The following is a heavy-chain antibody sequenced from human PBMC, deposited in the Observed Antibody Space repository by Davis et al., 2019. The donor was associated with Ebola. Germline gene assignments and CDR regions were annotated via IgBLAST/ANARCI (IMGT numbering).Heavy chain of an antibody. CDR1: GFTFSSYE. J-gene: IGHJ4*02. CDR3: ARGASEWWFDY. Sequence: GGSLRLSCAASGFTFSSYEMNWVRQAPGKGLEWVSYISSSGSTIYYADSVKGRFTISRDNAKNSLYLQMNSLRAEDTAVYYCARGASEWWFDYWGQGTLVTVSS. D-gene: IGHD2-15*01. CDR2: ISSSGSTI. V-gene: IGHV3-48*03.